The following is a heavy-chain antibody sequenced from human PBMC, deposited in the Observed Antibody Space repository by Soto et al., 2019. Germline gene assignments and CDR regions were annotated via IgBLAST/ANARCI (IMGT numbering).Heavy chain of an antibody. V-gene: IGHV4-39*01. Sequence: SSETLSLTCTVSGGSISSSSYYWGWIRQPPGKGLEWIGSIYYSGSTYYNPSLKSRVTISVDTSKNQFSLKLSSVTAADTAVYYCASWQTGGDSYYFDYWGQGTLVTVSS. D-gene: IGHD3-10*01. CDR1: GGSISSSSYY. J-gene: IGHJ4*02. CDR2: IYYSGST. CDR3: ASWQTGGDSYYFDY.